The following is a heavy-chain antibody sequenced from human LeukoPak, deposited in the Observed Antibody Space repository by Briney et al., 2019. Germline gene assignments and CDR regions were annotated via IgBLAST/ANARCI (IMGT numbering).Heavy chain of an antibody. CDR3: AKGVRGVIRDAFDI. J-gene: IGHJ3*02. CDR1: GDSINAYY. D-gene: IGHD3-10*01. V-gene: IGHV4-59*08. Sequence: KPSETLSLTCTVSGDSINAYYWGWIRQPPGKGLEWIGYIYFSGTTKYNPSLESRVTISVDTSKNQFSLKLSSVTAADTAVYYCAKGVRGVIRDAFDIWGQGTMVTVSS. CDR2: IYFSGTT.